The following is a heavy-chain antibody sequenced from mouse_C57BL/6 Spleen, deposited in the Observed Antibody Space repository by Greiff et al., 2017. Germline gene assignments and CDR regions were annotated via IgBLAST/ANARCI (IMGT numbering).Heavy chain of an antibody. J-gene: IGHJ3*01. CDR2: IDPSDSET. V-gene: IGHV1-52*01. Sequence: VQLQQPGAELVRPGSSVKLSCKASGYTFTSYWMHWVKQRPIQGLEWIGNIDPSDSETHYNQKFKDKATLTVDKSSSTAYMQLSSLTSEDSAVYYCAREGVTTRFAYWGQGTLVTVSA. D-gene: IGHD2-2*01. CDR3: AREGVTTRFAY. CDR1: GYTFTSYW.